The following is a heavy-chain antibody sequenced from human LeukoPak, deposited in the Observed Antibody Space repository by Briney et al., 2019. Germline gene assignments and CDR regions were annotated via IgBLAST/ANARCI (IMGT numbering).Heavy chain of an antibody. CDR1: GFTFSSYA. CDR2: ISGSGGST. V-gene: IGHV3-23*01. CDR3: ARDGFAPYYYDSSGYYPPGY. D-gene: IGHD3-22*01. J-gene: IGHJ4*02. Sequence: GGSLRLSCAASGFTFSSYAMSWVRQAPGKGLEWVSAISGSGGSTYYADSVKGRFTISRDNSKNSLYLQMNSLRAEDTAVYYCARDGFAPYYYDSSGYYPPGYWGQGTLVTVSS.